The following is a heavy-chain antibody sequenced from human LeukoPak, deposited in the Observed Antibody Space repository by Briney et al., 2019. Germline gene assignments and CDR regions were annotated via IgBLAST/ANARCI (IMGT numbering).Heavy chain of an antibody. CDR3: ASLVKYNSGWYSFDY. D-gene: IGHD6-19*01. V-gene: IGHV4-39*07. CDR1: GGSISSSSYY. Sequence: SPSETLSLTCSVSGGSISSSSYYWGWIRQPPGKGLEWIGSIYYSGSTYYNPSLKSRVTISVDTSKNQFSLKLSSVTAADTAVYYCASLVKYNSGWYSFDYWGQGTLVTVSS. J-gene: IGHJ4*02. CDR2: IYYSGST.